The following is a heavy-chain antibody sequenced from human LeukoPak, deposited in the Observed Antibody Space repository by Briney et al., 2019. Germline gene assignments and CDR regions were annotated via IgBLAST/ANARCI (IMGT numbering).Heavy chain of an antibody. V-gene: IGHV3-9*01. Sequence: PGGSLRLSCAASGFTFDDYAMHWARQAPGKGLEWVSGISWNSGSIGYADSVKGRFTISRDNAKNSLYLQMNSLRAEDTALYYCAKDMLRTRYAFDIWGQGTMVTVSS. CDR1: GFTFDDYA. J-gene: IGHJ3*02. CDR3: AKDMLRTRYAFDI. CDR2: ISWNSGSI. D-gene: IGHD1-14*01.